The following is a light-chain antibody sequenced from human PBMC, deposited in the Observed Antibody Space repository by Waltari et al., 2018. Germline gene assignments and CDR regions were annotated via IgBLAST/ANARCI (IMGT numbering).Light chain of an antibody. Sequence: QSALTQPPSASGSPGQSLTISCTGTSNDVGGYDYVSWYQQSPGKAPKLIMYEVSKRPSGCPARFSGSKSGNTASLTVSGLQTEDEADYFCISHAGSNRYLVGTGTKVTVL. J-gene: IGLJ1*01. CDR2: EVS. CDR1: SNDVGGYDY. V-gene: IGLV2-8*01. CDR3: ISHAGSNRYL.